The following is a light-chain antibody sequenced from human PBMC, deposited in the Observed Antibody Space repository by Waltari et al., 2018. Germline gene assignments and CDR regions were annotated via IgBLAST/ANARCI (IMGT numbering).Light chain of an antibody. J-gene: IGLJ3*02. CDR1: SANIGSHT. CDR3: AAWDDSLSGLNWL. Sequence: QSVLTQPPSASGTPGQRVTISCSGGSANIGSHTVFWYQQLPGSAPKLLIYANTERPSGVPDRFSASKSGSSASLAITGLQSEDEADYYCAAWDDSLSGLNWLFGGGTKLTVL. CDR2: ANT. V-gene: IGLV1-44*01.